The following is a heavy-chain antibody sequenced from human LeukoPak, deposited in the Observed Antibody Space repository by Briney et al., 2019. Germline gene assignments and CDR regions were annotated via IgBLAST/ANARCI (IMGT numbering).Heavy chain of an antibody. Sequence: GGSLRLSCAASGFTFSNAWMSWVRQAPGKGLEWVGRTKSKTDGGTTDYAAPVKGRFTISRDDSKNTLYLQMNSPKTEDTAVYYCTTTMVRESLNYYYYGMDVWGKGTTVTVSS. V-gene: IGHV3-15*01. CDR2: TKSKTDGGTT. CDR3: TTTMVRESLNYYYYGMDV. J-gene: IGHJ6*04. CDR1: GFTFSNAW. D-gene: IGHD3-10*01.